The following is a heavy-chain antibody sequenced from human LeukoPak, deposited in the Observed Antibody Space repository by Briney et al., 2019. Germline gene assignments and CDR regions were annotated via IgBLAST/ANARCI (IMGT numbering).Heavy chain of an antibody. Sequence: ASVKVSCKASGYTFTGYYMHWVRQAPGQGLEWMGWINPNSGGTNYAQKFQGRVTMTRDTSISTAYMELSRLRSDDTAVYYCARDGGKGVVIGTNYYYYYYMDVWGKGTTVTVSS. D-gene: IGHD3-3*01. V-gene: IGHV1-2*02. CDR1: GYTFTGYY. CDR2: INPNSGGT. J-gene: IGHJ6*03. CDR3: ARDGGKGVVIGTNYYYYYYMDV.